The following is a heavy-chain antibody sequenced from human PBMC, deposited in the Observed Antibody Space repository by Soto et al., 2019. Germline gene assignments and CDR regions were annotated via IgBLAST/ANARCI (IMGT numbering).Heavy chain of an antibody. Sequence: QVQLVQSGAEVKKPGSSVKVSCKASGGIFSTYAISWLRQAPGQGLEWMGGIIPIFGTPNYAQRFQGRVTTTADESTSTAYMELSRLRSEDTAVYYCARDRDDYGSGNYYNRIDFWGRGTLVTVSS. CDR1: GGIFSTYA. V-gene: IGHV1-69*01. CDR3: ARDRDDYGSGNYYNRIDF. D-gene: IGHD3-10*01. J-gene: IGHJ4*02. CDR2: IIPIFGTP.